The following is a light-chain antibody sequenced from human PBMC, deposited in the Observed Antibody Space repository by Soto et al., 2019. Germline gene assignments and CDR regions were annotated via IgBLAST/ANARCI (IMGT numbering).Light chain of an antibody. CDR2: GAS. V-gene: IGKV3-15*01. J-gene: IGKJ1*01. Sequence: EIVMTQSPATLSVSPGERATLSCRASQSVRSEIAWYQQKPGQAPSLLIYGASTRAPGIPARFSGSGSGTEFILSISSVQSEDFAIYYCQQYNNWPPWTFGQGTKVAIK. CDR1: QSVRSE. CDR3: QQYNNWPPWT.